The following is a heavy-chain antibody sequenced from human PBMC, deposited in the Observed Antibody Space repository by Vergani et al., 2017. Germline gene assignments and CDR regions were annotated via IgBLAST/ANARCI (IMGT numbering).Heavy chain of an antibody. J-gene: IGHJ4*02. Sequence: EVQLVESGGGLVKPGGSLRLSCAASGFTFSSDWMSWVRQAPGKGLEWVANIKQDGSEKYYVDSVKGPFTISRDHAKNSLYQQLNSLRAEDTAVYYCARIASWGQGTLVTVSS. V-gene: IGHV3-7*01. CDR1: GFTFSSDW. CDR3: ARIAS. CDR2: IKQDGSEK.